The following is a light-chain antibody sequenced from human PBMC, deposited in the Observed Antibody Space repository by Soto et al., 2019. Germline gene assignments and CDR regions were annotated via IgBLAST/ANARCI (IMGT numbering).Light chain of an antibody. CDR1: QSVNIN. Sequence: EIVMTQSPATLSVSPGERATLSCRASQSVNINLAWYQQKPGQAPRLLIYGASTRATGIPARFSGSGSGTDFTLTISSLQSEDFAVYYCQHSDNWPLTFGGGTKVDI. V-gene: IGKV3-15*01. CDR2: GAS. CDR3: QHSDNWPLT. J-gene: IGKJ4*01.